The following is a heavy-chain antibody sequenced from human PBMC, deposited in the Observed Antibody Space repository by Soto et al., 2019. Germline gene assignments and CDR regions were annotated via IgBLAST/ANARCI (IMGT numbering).Heavy chain of an antibody. D-gene: IGHD6-13*01. V-gene: IGHV4-4*07. J-gene: IGHJ4*02. CDR3: ARQLSIAAAGTGSDY. CDR2: VYSSGTT. Sequence: SETLSLTCSVSGGSINSYWWSWIRQPAGKGLEWIGRVYSSGTTDYNPSLKSRVTISVDTSKNQFSLKLSSVTAADTAVYYCARQLSIAAAGTGSDYWGQGTLVTVSS. CDR1: GGSINSYW.